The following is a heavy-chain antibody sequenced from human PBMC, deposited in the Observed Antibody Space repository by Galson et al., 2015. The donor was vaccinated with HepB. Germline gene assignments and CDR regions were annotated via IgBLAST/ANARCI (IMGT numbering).Heavy chain of an antibody. CDR2: ISAYNGNT. CDR1: GYTFTSYG. V-gene: IGHV1-18*01. CDR3: ARDWSGSGSYYVDAFDI. D-gene: IGHD3-10*01. J-gene: IGHJ3*02. Sequence: SVKVSCKASGYTFTSYGISWVRQAPGQGLEWMGWISAYNGNTNYAQKLQDRVTMTTDTSTSTAYMELRSLRSDDTAVYYCARDWSGSGSYYVDAFDIWGQGTMVTVSS.